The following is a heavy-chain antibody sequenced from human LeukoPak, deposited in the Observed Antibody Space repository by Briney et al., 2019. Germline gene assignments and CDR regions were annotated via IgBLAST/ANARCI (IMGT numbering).Heavy chain of an antibody. V-gene: IGHV3-66*01. D-gene: IGHD6-13*01. Sequence: GGSLRLSCAASGFTVSSNYMSWVRQAPGKGLEWVSVIYSGGSTYYADSVKGRFTISRDNSKNTLYLQRNSLRAEDTAVYYCARDSSSWPGLFDYWGQGTLVTVSS. CDR1: GFTVSSNY. CDR2: IYSGGST. J-gene: IGHJ4*02. CDR3: ARDSSSWPGLFDY.